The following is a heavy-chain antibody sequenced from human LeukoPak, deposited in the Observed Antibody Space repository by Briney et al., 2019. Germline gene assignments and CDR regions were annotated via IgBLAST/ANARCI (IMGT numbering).Heavy chain of an antibody. J-gene: IGHJ4*02. Sequence: ASVKVSCKASGYTFTSYGISWVRQAPGQGLEWMGWISAYNGNTNYAQKLQGRITMTTDTSTNTAYMELRSLRSDDTAVYYCARDEYCSSTSCPIETDPIDYWGQGTLVTVSS. D-gene: IGHD2-2*01. CDR2: ISAYNGNT. CDR1: GYTFTSYG. CDR3: ARDEYCSSTSCPIETDPIDY. V-gene: IGHV1-18*01.